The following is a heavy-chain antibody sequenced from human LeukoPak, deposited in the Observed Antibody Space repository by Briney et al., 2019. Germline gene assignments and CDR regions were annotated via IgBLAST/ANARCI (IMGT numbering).Heavy chain of an antibody. Sequence: PGGSLTLSCAASGFTFSSYAMSWVRQAPGPGLEWVSAISGSGGSTYYADSVKGRFTISRDNSKNTLYLQMNSLRAEDTAVYYCAKGKGLAEGVQLRYYFYYWGQGTLVTVSS. CDR3: AKGKGLAEGVQLRYYFYY. D-gene: IGHD5-18*01. CDR2: ISGSGGST. V-gene: IGHV3-23*01. J-gene: IGHJ4*02. CDR1: GFTFSSYA.